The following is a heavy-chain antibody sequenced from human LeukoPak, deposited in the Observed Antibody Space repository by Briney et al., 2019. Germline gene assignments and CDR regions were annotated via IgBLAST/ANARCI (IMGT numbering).Heavy chain of an antibody. Sequence: ASVKVSCKASGGTFSSYAISWVRQAPGQGLEWMGGIIPIFGTANYAQKFQGRVTITADESTSTAYMELSSLRSEDTAVYYCARGSRIVGVRDGSAFDIWGQGTMVTVSS. CDR1: GGTFSSYA. V-gene: IGHV1-69*13. D-gene: IGHD1-26*01. CDR2: IIPIFGTA. J-gene: IGHJ3*02. CDR3: ARGSRIVGVRDGSAFDI.